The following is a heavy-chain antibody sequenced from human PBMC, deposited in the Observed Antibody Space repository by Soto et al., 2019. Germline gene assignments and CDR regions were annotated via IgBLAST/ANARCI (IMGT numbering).Heavy chain of an antibody. V-gene: IGHV3-23*01. Sequence: EVHLLESGGGLVQPGGSLRLSCAASEFSFRTYAMTWVRQAPGKGLEWVSSISGSGSSAFYADSVKGRFTISRDNSKNTLYLQMNSLRAEDTAVFYCAKAQVFPGYLDYWGQGALVTVSS. CDR2: ISGSGSSA. J-gene: IGHJ4*02. CDR1: EFSFRTYA. CDR3: AKAQVFPGYLDY. D-gene: IGHD3-10*02.